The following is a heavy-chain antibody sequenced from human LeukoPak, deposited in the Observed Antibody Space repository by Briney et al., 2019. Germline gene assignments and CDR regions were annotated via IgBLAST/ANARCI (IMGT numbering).Heavy chain of an antibody. CDR1: GGSFSGYY. CDR3: ARASPSSGWYSADY. CDR2: INHSGST. J-gene: IGHJ4*02. D-gene: IGHD6-19*01. V-gene: IGHV4-34*01. Sequence: SSETLSLTCAVYGGSFSGYYWSWIRQPPGKGLEWIGEINHSGSTNYNPSLKSRVTISVDTSKNQFSLKLSSVTAADTAVYYCARASPSSGWYSADYWGQGTLVTVSS.